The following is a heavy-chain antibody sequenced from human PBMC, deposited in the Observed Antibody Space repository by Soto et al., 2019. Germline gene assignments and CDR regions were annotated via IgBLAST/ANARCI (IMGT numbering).Heavy chain of an antibody. CDR3: ARDPAIYSGKFDYGLDV. D-gene: IGHD4-4*01. J-gene: IGHJ6*02. V-gene: IGHV3-48*03. CDR2: IGTSGKTI. Sequence: PGGSLRLSCAASGFTFSSYEMNWVRQAPGKGLEWVSYIGTSGKTIYYADSVRGRFTISRDNAKNSLYLQMNSLRAEDTAVYCCARDPAIYSGKFDYGLDVWGRGTTVTVSS. CDR1: GFTFSSYE.